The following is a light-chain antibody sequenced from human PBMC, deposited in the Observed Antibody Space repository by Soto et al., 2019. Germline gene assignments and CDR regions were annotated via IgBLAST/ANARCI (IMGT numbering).Light chain of an antibody. CDR3: SSFTSSTTYV. V-gene: IGLV2-14*01. Sequence: QSVLTQPASVSGSPGQSITISCTGTSRDVGGYNYVSWYQQHPGKAPKLMIYDVSNRPSGVSNRFSGSKSGNTASLTISGLQTEHEADYYCSSFTSSTTYVFGTGTKVTVL. CDR1: SRDVGGYNY. CDR2: DVS. J-gene: IGLJ1*01.